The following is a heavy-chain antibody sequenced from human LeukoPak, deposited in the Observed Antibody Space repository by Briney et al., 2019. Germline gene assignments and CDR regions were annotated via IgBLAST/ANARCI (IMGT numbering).Heavy chain of an antibody. D-gene: IGHD3-22*01. CDR3: AIGSPMTRRFFDY. V-gene: IGHV3-66*01. CDR2: IYSGGSS. CDR1: GFTVTSNY. J-gene: IGHJ4*02. Sequence: GGSLRLSCAASGFTVTSNYMSWVRQALGGGLGSVSGIYSGGSSDYADSVKGRFTISRDNSKNTLYLQMNSLRAEDTAVYYCAIGSPMTRRFFDYWGQGTLVTVSS.